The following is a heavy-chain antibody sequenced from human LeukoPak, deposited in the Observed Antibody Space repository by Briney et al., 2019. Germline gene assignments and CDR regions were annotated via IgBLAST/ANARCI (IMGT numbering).Heavy chain of an antibody. CDR1: GFTFSSYG. J-gene: IGHJ3*02. CDR3: ARKNTQDAFDI. D-gene: IGHD2-15*01. V-gene: IGHV3-33*01. Sequence: GGSLRLSCAASGFTFSSYGMHWVRQAPGKGLEWVAVIWYDGSNYYYANSLKGRFTISRDNSKNTLYLQMNSLRAEDTAVYFCARKNTQDAFDIWGQGTMVTVSS. CDR2: IWYDGSNY.